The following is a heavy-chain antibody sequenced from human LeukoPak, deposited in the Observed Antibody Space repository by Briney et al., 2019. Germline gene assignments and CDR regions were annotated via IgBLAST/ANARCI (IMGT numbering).Heavy chain of an antibody. Sequence: GGSLRLSCAASGFTFSSYSMNWVRQAPGKGLEWVSYISSSSSTIYYADSVKGRFTISRDNAKNSLYLQMNSLRDEDTAVYYCAKCMVGNPAGLFDYWGEGTLVTVSS. CDR2: ISSSSSTI. J-gene: IGHJ4*02. V-gene: IGHV3-48*02. CDR1: GFTFSSYS. CDR3: AKCMVGNPAGLFDY. D-gene: IGHD2-8*01.